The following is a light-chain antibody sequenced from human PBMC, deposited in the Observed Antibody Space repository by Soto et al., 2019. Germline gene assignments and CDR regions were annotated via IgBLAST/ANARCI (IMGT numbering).Light chain of an antibody. CDR2: GAS. Sequence: EIVMTQSPATLSVSPGERATLSCRASQSITRNLAWYQQSPGQAPRLLIYGASTRATGIPARFSGSGSGTEFTLTINSPQSEDFAVYYCQQYNNWPMWTFGQGTKVDI. CDR3: QQYNNWPMWT. CDR1: QSITRN. J-gene: IGKJ1*01. V-gene: IGKV3-15*01.